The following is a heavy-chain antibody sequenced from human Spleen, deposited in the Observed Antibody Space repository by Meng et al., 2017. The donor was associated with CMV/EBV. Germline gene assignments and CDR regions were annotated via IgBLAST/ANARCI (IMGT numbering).Heavy chain of an antibody. Sequence: SVKVSCKASGGTFSSYAISWVRQAPGQGLVGMGGIIPIFGTTNYSQKFQGRVTITADESTSTAYMELSSLRSEDTAVYYCARDLRPGVNYYYGMDVWGQGTTVTVSS. V-gene: IGHV1-69*13. J-gene: IGHJ6*02. D-gene: IGHD3-3*01. CDR2: IIPIFGTT. CDR1: GGTFSSYA. CDR3: ARDLRPGVNYYYGMDV.